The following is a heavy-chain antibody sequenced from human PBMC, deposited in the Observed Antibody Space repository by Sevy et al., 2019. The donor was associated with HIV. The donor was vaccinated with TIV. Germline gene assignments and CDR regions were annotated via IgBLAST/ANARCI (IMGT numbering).Heavy chain of an antibody. Sequence: SETLSLTCTVSGDSFSSYFWAWIRQPAGKGLEWIGRINTSGSTNYKPSLKSRVTMSVDTSKSQFSLKVTSLTAADTAIYFCARSNWVTATSGFSISYYFDYWGQGSLVTVSS. CDR3: ARSNWVTATSGFSISYYFDY. D-gene: IGHD7-27*01. J-gene: IGHJ4*02. V-gene: IGHV4-4*07. CDR1: GDSFSSYF. CDR2: INTSGST.